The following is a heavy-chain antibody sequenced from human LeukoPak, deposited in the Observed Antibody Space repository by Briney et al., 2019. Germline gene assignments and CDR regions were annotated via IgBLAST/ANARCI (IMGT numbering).Heavy chain of an antibody. CDR2: IRYDGSNK. J-gene: IGHJ4*02. CDR3: ARDKYYDSTGYYYSDY. CDR1: GFTFSSYA. D-gene: IGHD3-22*01. V-gene: IGHV3-30*02. Sequence: GSLRLSCAASGFTFSSYAMHWVRQAPGKGLEWVAFIRYDGSNKYYADSVKGRFTISRDNSKNTLYLQMNSLRAEDTAIYYCARDKYYDSTGYYYSDYWGQGTLVTVSS.